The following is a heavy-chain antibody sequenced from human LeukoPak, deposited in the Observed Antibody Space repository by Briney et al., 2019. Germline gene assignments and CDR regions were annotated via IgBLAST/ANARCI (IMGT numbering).Heavy chain of an antibody. CDR3: ARNIWFGESADAFDI. J-gene: IGHJ3*02. V-gene: IGHV1-2*02. CDR2: INPNSGGT. Sequence: AASVKVSCKASGYTFNTYGITWVRQAPGQGLEWMGWINPNSGGTNYAQKLQGRVTMTRDKSIRTAYMELSRLTSDDTAVYYRARNIWFGESADAFDIWGQGTMVTVSS. D-gene: IGHD3-10*01. CDR1: GYTFNTYG.